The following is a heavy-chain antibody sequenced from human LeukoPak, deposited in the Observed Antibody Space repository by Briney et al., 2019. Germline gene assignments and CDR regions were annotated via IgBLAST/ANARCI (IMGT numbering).Heavy chain of an antibody. Sequence: ASVKVSCKVSGYTLTQLSMHWVRQAPGKGLEWMGGFDPEDGETIYAQKFQGRVTMTEDTSTDTAYMELSSLRSEDTAVYYCAPVIRCSSTSCSIYDYWGQATPVTVSS. J-gene: IGHJ4*02. CDR1: GYTLTQLS. D-gene: IGHD2-2*01. CDR3: APVIRCSSTSCSIYDY. V-gene: IGHV1-24*01. CDR2: FDPEDGET.